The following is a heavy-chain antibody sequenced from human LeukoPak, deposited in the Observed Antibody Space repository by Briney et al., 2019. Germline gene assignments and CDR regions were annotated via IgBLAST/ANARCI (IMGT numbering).Heavy chain of an antibody. CDR1: GYTFTSYY. J-gene: IGHJ6*03. Sequence: ASVKVSCKASGYTFTSYYMHWVRQAPGQGLEWMGIINRSGGSTSYAQKIQGRVTMTRDMSTSTVYMELSSLRSEDTAVYYCARGPGGRSGYYPLEDYYYYYYMDVWGKGTTVTVSS. V-gene: IGHV1-46*01. CDR3: ARGPGGRSGYYPLEDYYYYYYMDV. CDR2: INRSGGST. D-gene: IGHD3-22*01.